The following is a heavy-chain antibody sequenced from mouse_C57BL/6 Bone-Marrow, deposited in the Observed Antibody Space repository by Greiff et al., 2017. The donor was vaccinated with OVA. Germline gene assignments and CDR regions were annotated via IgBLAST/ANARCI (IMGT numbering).Heavy chain of an antibody. J-gene: IGHJ3*01. CDR1: GYTFTSYW. D-gene: IGHD2-1*01. Sequence: QVQLQQPGTELVKPGASVKLSCKASGYTFTSYWMHWVKQRPGQGLEWIGNINPSNGGTNYNEKFTSTAPLTVDQSSSTAYMQLSSLTSEDTAVYYCARDNYYGNYSLAYWGQGTLVTVSA. CDR3: ARDNYYGNYSLAY. V-gene: IGHV1-53*01. CDR2: INPSNGGT.